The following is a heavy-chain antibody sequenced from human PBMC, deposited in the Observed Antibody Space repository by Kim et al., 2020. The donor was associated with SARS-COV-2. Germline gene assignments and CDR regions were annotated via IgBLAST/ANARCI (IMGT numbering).Heavy chain of an antibody. D-gene: IGHD3-22*01. CDR3: AREDDSSGYYFGYFDY. Sequence: SVKVSCKASGGTFSSYAISWVRQAPGQGLEWMGGIIPIFGTANYAQKFQGRVTITADESTSTAYMELSSLRSEDTAVYYCAREDDSSGYYFGYFDYWGQGTLVTVSS. CDR1: GGTFSSYA. V-gene: IGHV1-69*13. J-gene: IGHJ4*02. CDR2: IIPIFGTA.